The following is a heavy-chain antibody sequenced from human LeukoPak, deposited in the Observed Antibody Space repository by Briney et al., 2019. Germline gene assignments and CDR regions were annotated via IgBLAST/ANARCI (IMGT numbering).Heavy chain of an antibody. V-gene: IGHV3-11*01. J-gene: IGHJ4*01. CDR2: ISSSGDII. CDR1: GFPFSDFY. Sequence: GGSLRLSCAVSGFPFSDFYMSWIRQAPGRGLEWVSYISSSGDIIYYADSLKGRFTISRDNAKNSLYLQMNSLRVEGTAVYYCTRNRWGKYYFDYWGRGILVTVSS. CDR3: TRNRWGKYYFDY. D-gene: IGHD4-23*01.